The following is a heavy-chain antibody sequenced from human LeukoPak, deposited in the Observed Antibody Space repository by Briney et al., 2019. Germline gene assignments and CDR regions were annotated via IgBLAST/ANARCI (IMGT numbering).Heavy chain of an antibody. V-gene: IGHV3-49*03. Sequence: PEGSLRLSCTASGFAFGDYAMSWFRQAPGKGLEWVGFIRSKAYGGTTEYAASVKGRFTISRDDSKSIAYLQMNSLKTEDTAVYYCTRGNVDIVATISSDAFDIWGQGTMVTVSS. J-gene: IGHJ3*02. CDR3: TRGNVDIVATISSDAFDI. CDR2: IRSKAYGGTT. D-gene: IGHD5-12*01. CDR1: GFAFGDYA.